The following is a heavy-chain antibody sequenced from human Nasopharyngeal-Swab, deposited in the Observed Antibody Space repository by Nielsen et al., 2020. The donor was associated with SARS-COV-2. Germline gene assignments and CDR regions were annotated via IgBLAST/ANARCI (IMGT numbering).Heavy chain of an antibody. Sequence: GESLKISCAASGFTFSSYVMSWVRQAPGKGLEWVSGISGSGGSTYYADSVKGRFTISRDNSKNMLYLQMNSLRAEDTAVYYCARSSGYLDAFDIWGQGTMVTVSS. V-gene: IGHV3-23*01. CDR2: ISGSGGST. J-gene: IGHJ3*02. D-gene: IGHD5-12*01. CDR1: GFTFSSYV. CDR3: ARSSGYLDAFDI.